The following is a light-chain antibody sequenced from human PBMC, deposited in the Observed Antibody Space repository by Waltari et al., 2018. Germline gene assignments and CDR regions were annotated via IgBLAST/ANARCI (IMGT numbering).Light chain of an antibody. CDR1: QSISSY. CDR3: QQSYIIPIT. J-gene: IGKJ5*01. V-gene: IGKV1-39*01. Sequence: DIQMTQSPSSLSASIGDRVTITCRASQSISSYLNWYQQKAGKGPKLLIYDAFSLQSGVPSRCSGSGSGTDCTLTISSLQPEDFATYYCQQSYIIPITFGQGTRLEIK. CDR2: DAF.